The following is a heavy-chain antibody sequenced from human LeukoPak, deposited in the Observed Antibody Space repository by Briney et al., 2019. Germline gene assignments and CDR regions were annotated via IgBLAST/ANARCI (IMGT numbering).Heavy chain of an antibody. J-gene: IGHJ4*02. CDR1: GFTFTNAW. Sequence: GGSLRLSCAASGFTFTNAWMSWVRQAPGKVLEWIGRSKSQTDGGTTDYAAPVKGRFTISRGDSKNTVYLQMNSLKTEDTAVYYCTTLSYVGGYWGQGTLVTVSS. D-gene: IGHD3-10*02. CDR3: TTLSYVGGY. V-gene: IGHV3-15*01. CDR2: SKSQTDGGTT.